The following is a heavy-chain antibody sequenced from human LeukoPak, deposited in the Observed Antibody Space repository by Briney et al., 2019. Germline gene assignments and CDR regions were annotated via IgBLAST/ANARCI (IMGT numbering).Heavy chain of an antibody. V-gene: IGHV3-30*04. CDR2: ISRDGTDQ. Sequence: GGSLRLSCAGTGFTFNNYAMHWVRQAPGAGLEWVAVISRDGTDQFYADSVKGRLTISRDNSQSTLYLYMNSLTTEDTALYYCARAVPSPGTPENAFDIWGQGTVVTVSS. J-gene: IGHJ3*02. D-gene: IGHD6-13*01. CDR3: ARAVPSPGTPENAFDI. CDR1: GFTFNNYA.